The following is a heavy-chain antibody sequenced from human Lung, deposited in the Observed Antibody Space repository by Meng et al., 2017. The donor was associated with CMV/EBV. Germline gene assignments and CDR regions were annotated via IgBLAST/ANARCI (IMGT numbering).Heavy chain of an antibody. Sequence: CKASGYPFSSYDITWVRQATGLGLEWMGWMDPNSGNTGYAQKFQGRVTFTRNTSISTAYMELSSLRSEDTAVYYCARARIAALLAFDHWGQGTLVTVSS. V-gene: IGHV1-8*03. CDR1: GYPFSSYD. CDR2: MDPNSGNT. J-gene: IGHJ4*02. CDR3: ARARIAALLAFDH. D-gene: IGHD6-13*01.